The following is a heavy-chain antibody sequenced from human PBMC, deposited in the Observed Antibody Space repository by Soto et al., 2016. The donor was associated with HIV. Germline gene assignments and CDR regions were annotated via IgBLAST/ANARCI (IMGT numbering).Heavy chain of an antibody. CDR3: ARTEVVATNWLRP. V-gene: IGHV4-39*01. Sequence: QLQLQESGPGLVKPSETLSLTCTVSGGSISSSSYYWGWIRQPPGKGLEWIGSISYSGSTYYNPSLKSRVTISVDTSKNQFSVKVNSVTAADTAVYYCARTEVVATNWLRPLGPREPWSPSP. J-gene: IGHJ5*02. CDR2: ISYSGST. CDR1: GGSISSSSYY.